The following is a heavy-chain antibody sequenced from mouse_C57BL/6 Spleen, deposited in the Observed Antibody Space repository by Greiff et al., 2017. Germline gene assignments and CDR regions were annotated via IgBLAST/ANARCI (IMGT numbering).Heavy chain of an antibody. Sequence: EVQGVESGEGLVKPGGSLKLSCAASGFTFSSYAMSWVRQTPEKRLEWVAYISSGGDYIYYADTVKGRFTISRDNARNTLYLQMSSLKSEDTAMYYCTRESYGYPWFAYWGQGTLVTVSA. D-gene: IGHD2-2*01. V-gene: IGHV5-9-1*02. CDR1: GFTFSSYA. CDR3: TRESYGYPWFAY. CDR2: ISSGGDYI. J-gene: IGHJ3*01.